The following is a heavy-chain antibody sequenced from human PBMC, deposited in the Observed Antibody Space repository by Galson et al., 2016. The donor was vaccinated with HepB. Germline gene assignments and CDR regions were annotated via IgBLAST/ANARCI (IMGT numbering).Heavy chain of an antibody. J-gene: IGHJ4*02. V-gene: IGHV3-30-3*01. CDR2: ITFDGSNK. CDR3: ASNTYSYDKTGTHYVNFFHY. D-gene: IGHD1-7*01. Sequence: SLRLSCAASDSSFSRYAMHWVRQSPDKGLEWVAVITFDGSNKYYADSMKGRFSISRDNSKNTLYLEVNSLRTEDAAVYYCASNTYSYDKTGTHYVNFFHYWGQGTRVTVSS. CDR1: DSSFSRYA.